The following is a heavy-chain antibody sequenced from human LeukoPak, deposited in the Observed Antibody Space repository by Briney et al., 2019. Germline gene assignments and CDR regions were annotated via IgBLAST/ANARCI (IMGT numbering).Heavy chain of an antibody. CDR3: ARGLAGSGGAWFDP. CDR2: MNPNSGNT. CDR1: GYTFTSYD. D-gene: IGHD6-19*01. V-gene: IGHV1-8*01. Sequence: ASVKVSCKASGYTFTSYDINWVRQATGQGLGWMGWMNPNSGNTGYAQKFQGRVTMTRNTSISTAYMELSSLRSEDTAVYYCARGLAGSGGAWFDPWGQGTLVTVSS. J-gene: IGHJ5*02.